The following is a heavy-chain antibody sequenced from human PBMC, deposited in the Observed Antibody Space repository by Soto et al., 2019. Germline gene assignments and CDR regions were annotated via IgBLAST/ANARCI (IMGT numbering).Heavy chain of an antibody. CDR3: AREDGNSGYFDY. J-gene: IGHJ4*02. CDR2: IYYSGST. V-gene: IGHV4-59*01. Sequence: PSETLSLTCTVSGGSISSYYCSWSRQPPGKGLEWIGYIYYSGSTNYNPSLKSRVTISVDTSKNQFSLKLSSVTAADTAVYYCAREDGNSGYFDYWGQGTLVPVSS. D-gene: IGHD4-4*01. CDR1: GGSISSYY.